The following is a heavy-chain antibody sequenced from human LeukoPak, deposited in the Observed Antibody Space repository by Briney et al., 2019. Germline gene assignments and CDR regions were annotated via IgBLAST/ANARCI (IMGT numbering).Heavy chain of an antibody. CDR3: ARDILTGYYTLGWFDP. V-gene: IGHV1-46*01. J-gene: IGHJ5*02. CDR2: INPSGGST. D-gene: IGHD3-9*01. Sequence: ASVKVSCKASGYTFTSYYMHWVRQAPGQGLEWMGIINPSGGSTSYAQKFQGRVTMTRDTSTSTVYMELSSLRSEDTAAYYCARDILTGYYTLGWFDPWGQGTLVTVSS. CDR1: GYTFTSYY.